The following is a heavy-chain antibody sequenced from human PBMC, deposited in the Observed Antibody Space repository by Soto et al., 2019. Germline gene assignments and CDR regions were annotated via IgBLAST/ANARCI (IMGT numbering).Heavy chain of an antibody. CDR2: ITGSGDST. Sequence: EVQLLESGGGLVQPGGSLRLSCAASGFTFSTYAMTWVRQAPGKGLRWVSAITGSGDSTYYPDSVKGRFTISRDNSKNPLYLQMNSLRAEDTAVYYCAKVAPLAPLGYCSSTSCLGLFDPWGQGTLVTVSS. CDR3: AKVAPLAPLGYCSSTSCLGLFDP. D-gene: IGHD2-2*01. J-gene: IGHJ5*02. CDR1: GFTFSTYA. V-gene: IGHV3-23*01.